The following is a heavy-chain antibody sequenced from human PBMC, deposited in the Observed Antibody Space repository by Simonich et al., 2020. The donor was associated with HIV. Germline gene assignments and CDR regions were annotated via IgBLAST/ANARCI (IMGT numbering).Heavy chain of an antibody. CDR2: NTPFFGTA. J-gene: IGHJ4*02. CDR3: ARKGGGRGVYYFDY. CDR1: GGTFSSFA. D-gene: IGHD3-10*01. Sequence: QVQLVQSGAEVKKPGSSVKVSCKASGGTFSSFAISWVRQAPGLGLGWVGGNTPFFGTANYAQMFPGRGTITADESTSTAYMEPSSLRSEDTGIYYCARKGGGRGVYYFDYWGQGTLVTVSS. V-gene: IGHV1-69*13.